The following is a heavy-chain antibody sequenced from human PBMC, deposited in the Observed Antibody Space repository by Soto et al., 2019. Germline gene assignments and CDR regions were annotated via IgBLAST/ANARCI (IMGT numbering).Heavy chain of an antibody. D-gene: IGHD1-26*01. CDR3: AKGHSIVGAPYFDY. Sequence: VGSLRLSCAASGFTFSSYAMSWVRQAPGKGLEWVSAISGSGGSTYYADSVKGRFTISRDNSKNTLYLQMNSLRAEDTAVYYCAKGHSIVGAPYFDYWGQGTLVTVSS. V-gene: IGHV3-23*01. J-gene: IGHJ4*02. CDR1: GFTFSSYA. CDR2: ISGSGGST.